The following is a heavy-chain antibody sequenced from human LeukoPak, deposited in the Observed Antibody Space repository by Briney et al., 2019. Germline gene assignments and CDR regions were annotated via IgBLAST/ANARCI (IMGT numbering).Heavy chain of an antibody. CDR1: GFTFSSHV. J-gene: IGHJ3*02. CDR2: ISGSGGTT. Sequence: PGGSLRLSCAASGFTFSSHVMSWVRQPPGKGPEWVATISGSGGTTYYADSVKGRFTISRDNSKNTLYLQMNSLRAEDTALYYCAKHSSGWKRDAFDIWGQGTVVTVSS. CDR3: AKHSSGWKRDAFDI. V-gene: IGHV3-23*01. D-gene: IGHD6-19*01.